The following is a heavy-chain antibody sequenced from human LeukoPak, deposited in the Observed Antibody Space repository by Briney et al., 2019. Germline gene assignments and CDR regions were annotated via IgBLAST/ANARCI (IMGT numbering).Heavy chain of an antibody. CDR1: GYTLTELY. CDR2: FDPEDGET. D-gene: IGHD2-15*01. Sequence: ASVKVSCKVSGYTLTELYMHWVRQAPGKGLEWMGGFDPEDGETIYAQKFQGRVTMTEDTSTDTAYMELSSLRSEDTAVYYCATGVVAATRFDYWGQGTLVTVSS. V-gene: IGHV1-24*01. CDR3: ATGVVAATRFDY. J-gene: IGHJ4*02.